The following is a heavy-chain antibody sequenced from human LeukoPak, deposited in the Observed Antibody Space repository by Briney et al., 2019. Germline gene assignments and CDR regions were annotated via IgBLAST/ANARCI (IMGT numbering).Heavy chain of an antibody. CDR2: INDDGSDT. Sequence: GGSLRLSCAASGFTFKLYWMHWVRQVPGKRPVWVSRINDDGSDTVYADSVRGLFTISRDDAKNTVYLQMNNLRAEDTAVYHCVRGGPSTWSWGQGTLVTVSS. V-gene: IGHV3-74*01. CDR1: GFTFKLYW. CDR3: VRGGPSTWS. D-gene: IGHD2-15*01. J-gene: IGHJ5*02.